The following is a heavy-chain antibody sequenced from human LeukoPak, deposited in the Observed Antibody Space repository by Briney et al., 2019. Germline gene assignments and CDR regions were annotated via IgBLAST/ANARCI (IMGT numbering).Heavy chain of an antibody. V-gene: IGHV3-21*01. Sequence: PGGSLRLSCSASGFTFSGCSMNWVRQAPGKGLEWVSFIDSSSSYIYYADSVKGRFSISRDNAKNSLYLQMNSLRAEDTAMYYCARGDGSANYFYYYGLDVWGQGTTVTVSS. CDR3: ARGDGSANYFYYYGLDV. D-gene: IGHD6-25*01. CDR2: IDSSSSYI. CDR1: GFTFSGCS. J-gene: IGHJ6*02.